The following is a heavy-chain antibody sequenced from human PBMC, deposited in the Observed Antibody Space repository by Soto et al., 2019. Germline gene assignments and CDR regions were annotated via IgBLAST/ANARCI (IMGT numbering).Heavy chain of an antibody. CDR1: GFTFSSYS. Sequence: EVQLVESGGGLVKPGGSLRLSCAASGFTFSSYSMNWVRQAPGMGLECVSSISSSSSYIYYADSVKGRFTISRDNAKNSLYLQMNSLRAEDTAVYYCARDLGIDVDTAMARPYYYYGMDVWGQGTTVTVSS. V-gene: IGHV3-21*01. D-gene: IGHD5-18*01. J-gene: IGHJ6*02. CDR3: ARDLGIDVDTAMARPYYYYGMDV. CDR2: ISSSSSYI.